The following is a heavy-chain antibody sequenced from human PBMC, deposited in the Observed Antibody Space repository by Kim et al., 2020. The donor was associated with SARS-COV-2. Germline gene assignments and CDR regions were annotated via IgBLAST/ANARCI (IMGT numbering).Heavy chain of an antibody. J-gene: IGHJ4*02. CDR2: ISSSSSYT. Sequence: GGSLRLSCAASGFTFSDYYMSWIRQAPGKGLEWVSYISSSSSYTNYADSVKGRFTISRDNAKNSLYLQMNSLRAEDTAVYYCARGGLSLYYFDYWGQGTLVTVSS. CDR3: ARGGLSLYYFDY. V-gene: IGHV3-11*05. CDR1: GFTFSDYY. D-gene: IGHD3-16*02.